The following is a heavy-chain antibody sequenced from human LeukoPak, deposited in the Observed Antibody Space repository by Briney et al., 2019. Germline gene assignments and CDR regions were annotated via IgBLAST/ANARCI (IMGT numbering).Heavy chain of an antibody. CDR3: ASQQSFHYYYMDV. Sequence: AGGSLRLSCAASGFTFSTYAMSWVRQAAGKGLEWVSLISGSGGGTYYADSVKGRFTISRDNSENTLYLQLNSLRAEDTAVYYCASQQSFHYYYMDVWGKGTTVTVSS. CDR1: GFTFSTYA. CDR2: ISGSGGGT. J-gene: IGHJ6*03. V-gene: IGHV3-23*01. D-gene: IGHD2/OR15-2a*01.